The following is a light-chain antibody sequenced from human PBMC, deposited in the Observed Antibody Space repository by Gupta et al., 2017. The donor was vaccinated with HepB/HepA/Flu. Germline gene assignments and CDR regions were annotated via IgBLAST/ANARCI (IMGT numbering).Light chain of an antibody. CDR3: QAWDSSTALV. CDR1: TLGDKY. CDR2: KDS. Sequence: SYELTQPPPVSVSPGQQASITCSGDTLGDKYSCWYQQKPGQSTALVIYKDSKRPSDIAERFSGSNSGNTATLTISGTQAMDEADDDYQAWDSSTALVFGAGTKLTVL. J-gene: IGLJ2*01. V-gene: IGLV3-1*01.